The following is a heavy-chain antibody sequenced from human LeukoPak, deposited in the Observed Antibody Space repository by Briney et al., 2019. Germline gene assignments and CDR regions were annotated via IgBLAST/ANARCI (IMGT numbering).Heavy chain of an antibody. Sequence: GESLKISCKGSGCRFTSYWISWVRPLPGKGLEWMGRIDPSDSYTNYSPSFQGHVTISADKSISTAYLQWSSLKASDTAMYYCARQRVAGRYYFDYWGQGTLVTVSS. CDR3: ARQRVAGRYYFDY. D-gene: IGHD6-19*01. CDR1: GCRFTSYW. J-gene: IGHJ4*02. CDR2: IDPSDSYT. V-gene: IGHV5-10-1*01.